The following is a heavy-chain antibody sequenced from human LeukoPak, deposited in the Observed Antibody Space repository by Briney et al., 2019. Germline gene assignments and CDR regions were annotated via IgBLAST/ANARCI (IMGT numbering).Heavy chain of an antibody. D-gene: IGHD3-10*01. CDR3: ARALDYHGSGASIEY. J-gene: IGHJ4*02. Sequence: GGSLRLSCAASGFSFSSYNMNWVRHAPGKGLEWVSSISSSSNYIYYADSVKGRFTISRDNAKNSLYLQMNSLRAEDTAVYYCARALDYHGSGASIEYWGQGTLVSVSS. V-gene: IGHV3-21*01. CDR1: GFSFSSYN. CDR2: ISSSSNYI.